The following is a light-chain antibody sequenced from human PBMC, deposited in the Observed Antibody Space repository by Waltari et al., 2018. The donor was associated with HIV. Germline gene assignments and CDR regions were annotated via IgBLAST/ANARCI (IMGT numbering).Light chain of an antibody. J-gene: IGKJ2*01. CDR1: QSVSSSS. CDR3: QQYGSSPQT. V-gene: IGKV3-20*01. CDR2: GAS. Sequence: EIVLPQSPGTLSLSPGERVTLSCRASQSVSSSSLAWYQQKPGQAPRLLIYGASSRATGIPDRFSGSGSGTDFTLTISRLEPEDFVVYYCQQYGSSPQTFGQGTKLEIK.